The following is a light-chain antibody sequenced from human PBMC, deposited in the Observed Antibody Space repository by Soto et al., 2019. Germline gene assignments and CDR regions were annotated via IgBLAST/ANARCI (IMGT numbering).Light chain of an antibody. CDR1: SSDVGGYNY. V-gene: IGLV2-14*01. CDR3: SSFRSGGTRVL. CDR2: EVS. Sequence: QSVLTQPASVSGSPGQSITISCTGTSSDVGGYNYVSWYQHHPDKAPKLVIYEVSNRPSGVSNRFSGSKSGNTASLIISGLQVEDEADYYCSSFRSGGTRVLFGGGTKLTVL. J-gene: IGLJ2*01.